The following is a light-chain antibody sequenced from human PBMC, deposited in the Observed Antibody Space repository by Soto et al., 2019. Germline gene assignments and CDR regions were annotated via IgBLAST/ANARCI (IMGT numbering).Light chain of an antibody. CDR3: QQYNHYRT. CDR2: KTS. CDR1: QTISSW. Sequence: DIQMTQSPSTLSASVGDRVTIACRASQTISSWVAWYQQKPGKAPRLLIYKTSSLESGVPSRFSGSGSGTEFILTISSLQPDDFATYYCQQYNHYRTFGQGTKVDIK. V-gene: IGKV1-5*03. J-gene: IGKJ1*01.